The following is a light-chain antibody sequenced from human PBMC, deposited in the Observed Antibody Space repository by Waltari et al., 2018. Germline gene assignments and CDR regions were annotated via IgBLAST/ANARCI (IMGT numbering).Light chain of an antibody. Sequence: EIEMTQSPATLSVSPGERATLSGRASQSVSSNLAWDQQKPGQAPSLLIYGSSTRATGIPARFSGSWSGTEFTLTISSMQSEDFAVYYCQQYNNWPPLFTFGPGTKVDIK. CDR3: QQYNNWPPLFT. J-gene: IGKJ3*01. CDR1: QSVSSN. CDR2: GSS. V-gene: IGKV3-15*01.